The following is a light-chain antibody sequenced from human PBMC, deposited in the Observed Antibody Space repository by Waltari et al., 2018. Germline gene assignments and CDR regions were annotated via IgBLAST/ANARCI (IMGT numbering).Light chain of an antibody. CDR1: QSLLHSNGFTH. J-gene: IGKJ1*01. V-gene: IGKV2-28*01. Sequence: DIVMTQSPLSLPVTPGEPASISCRSSQSLLHSNGFTHLDWYLQKPGQSPQLLIYCGSNRASGVPDRFSGSGSGRDFTLKVSRVEAEDVGVYYCMQALQTPWTFGQGTKVEIK. CDR2: CGS. CDR3: MQALQTPWT.